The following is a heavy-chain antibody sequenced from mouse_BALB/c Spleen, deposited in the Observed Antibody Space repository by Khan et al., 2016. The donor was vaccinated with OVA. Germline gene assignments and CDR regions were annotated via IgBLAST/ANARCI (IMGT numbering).Heavy chain of an antibody. D-gene: IGHD3-1*01. CDR2: IRYDGDS. CDR1: GYSITSGYF. Sequence: EVQLQESGPGLVKSSQSLSLTCSVTGYSITSGYFWNWIRQFPGNNLEWMGYIRYDGDSNYNPSLKHRISITRDTSKNQFFLKLNSVTPEDTATYYCARGGSSVPAWFTYWGQGTLVTVSA. CDR3: ARGGSSVPAWFTY. V-gene: IGHV3-6*02. J-gene: IGHJ3*01.